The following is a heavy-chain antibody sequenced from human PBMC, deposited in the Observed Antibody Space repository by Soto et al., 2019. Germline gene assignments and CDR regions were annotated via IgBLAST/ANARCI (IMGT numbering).Heavy chain of an antibody. CDR1: GGSIRSSNW. J-gene: IGHJ4*01. CDR3: ARADHSSSWRQLHYFAY. Sequence: PSETLSLTCAGSGGSIRSSNWWSWVRQPPGKGLEWIGEIYHSGSTNYNPSLKSRVTISVDKSKNQFSLKLSSVTAADTAVYYCARADHSSSWRQLHYFAYRGHGTLVT. V-gene: IGHV4-4*02. CDR2: IYHSGST. D-gene: IGHD6-13*01.